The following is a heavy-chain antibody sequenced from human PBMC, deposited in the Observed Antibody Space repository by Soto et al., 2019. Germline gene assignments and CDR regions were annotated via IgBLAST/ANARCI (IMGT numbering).Heavy chain of an antibody. CDR1: GFTFSSYG. V-gene: IGHV3-30*18. Sequence: QVQLVESGGGVVQPGRSLRLSCAASGFTFSSYGMHWVRQAPGKGLEGVAVISYDGSNKYYADSVKGRFTISRDNSKNTLYLQMNILRAEDTAVYYCAKADGMDVWGQGTTVTVSS. CDR3: AKADGMDV. CDR2: ISYDGSNK. J-gene: IGHJ6*02.